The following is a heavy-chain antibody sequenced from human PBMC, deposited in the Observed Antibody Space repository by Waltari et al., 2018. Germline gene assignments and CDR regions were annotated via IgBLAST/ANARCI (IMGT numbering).Heavy chain of an antibody. D-gene: IGHD4-17*01. CDR2: IYHSGRA. V-gene: IGHV4-38-2*01. CDR3: ARSTVTRYFDY. Sequence: QVQLQESGPGLVRPSETLSLTCFVSDYSITSDYYWGWLRRPPGMGLEWIANIYHSGRAYYNPSLKSRVTISVDTSKNHFSLKLGSVTAADTAVYYCARSTVTRYFDYWGLGALVTVSS. J-gene: IGHJ4*02. CDR1: DYSITSDYY.